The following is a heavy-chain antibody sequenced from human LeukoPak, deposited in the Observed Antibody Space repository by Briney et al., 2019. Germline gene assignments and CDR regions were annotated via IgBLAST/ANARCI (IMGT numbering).Heavy chain of an antibody. J-gene: IGHJ4*02. CDR3: ATHLDSGDPLGIRY. Sequence: PEASVKVSCKASGYTFTGYYMHWVRQAPGQGLEWMGWINPNSGGTNYAQKFQGRVTMTRDTSISTAYMELSRLRSDDTAVYYCATHLDSGDPLGIRYWGQGTLVTVSS. V-gene: IGHV1-2*02. CDR1: GYTFTGYY. CDR2: INPNSGGT. D-gene: IGHD7-27*01.